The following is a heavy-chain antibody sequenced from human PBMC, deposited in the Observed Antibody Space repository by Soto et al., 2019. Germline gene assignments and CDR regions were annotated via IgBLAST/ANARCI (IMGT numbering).Heavy chain of an antibody. Sequence: ASVKVSCKASGYTFTSYGISWVRQAPGQRLEWMGWINAGNGNTKYSQKFQGRVTITRDTSASTAYMELSSLRSEDTAVYYCARGLNVYYFDYWGQGTLVTVSS. D-gene: IGHD3-16*01. CDR1: GYTFTSYG. V-gene: IGHV1-3*01. CDR2: INAGNGNT. J-gene: IGHJ4*02. CDR3: ARGLNVYYFDY.